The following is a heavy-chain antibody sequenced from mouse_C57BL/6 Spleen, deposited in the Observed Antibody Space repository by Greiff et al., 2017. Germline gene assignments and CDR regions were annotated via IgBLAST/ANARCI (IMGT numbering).Heavy chain of an antibody. J-gene: IGHJ4*01. Sequence: DVKLVESGPGLVKPSQSLSLTCSVTGYSITSGYYWNWIRQFPGNKLEWMGYISYDGSNNYNPSLKNRISITRDTSKNQFFLKLNSVTTEDTATYYCARGDYYGSSYAMDYWGQGTSVTVSS. CDR2: ISYDGSN. V-gene: IGHV3-6*01. CDR3: ARGDYYGSSYAMDY. D-gene: IGHD1-1*01. CDR1: GYSITSGYY.